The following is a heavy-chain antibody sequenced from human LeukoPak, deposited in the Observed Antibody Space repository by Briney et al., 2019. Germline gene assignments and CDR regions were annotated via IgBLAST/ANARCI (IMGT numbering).Heavy chain of an antibody. CDR2: IYYSGST. D-gene: IGHD3-16*01. V-gene: IGHV4-59*01. Sequence: SETLSLTCTVSGGSISSYYWSWIRQPPGKGLEWIGYIYYSGSTNYNPSLKSRVTISVDTSKNQFSLKLSSVTAADTAVYYCAKPFVARMIIDPYYYYGVDVWGQGTTVTVS. J-gene: IGHJ6*02. CDR3: AKPFVARMIIDPYYYYGVDV. CDR1: GGSISSYY.